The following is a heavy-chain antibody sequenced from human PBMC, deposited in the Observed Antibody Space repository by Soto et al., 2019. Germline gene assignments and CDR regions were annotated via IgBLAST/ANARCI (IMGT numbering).Heavy chain of an antibody. CDR2: ISSSGSNI. CDR1: GFTFSDYC. CDR3: ARASRNYYDSSGYLYYFDY. Sequence: GGSLRLSCAASGFTFSDYCMSWIRQAPGKGLEWVSYISSSGSNIYYADSVKGRFTISRDNAKNTLYLQMNSLRAEDTAVYYCARASRNYYDSSGYLYYFDYWGQGTLVTVSS. J-gene: IGHJ4*02. D-gene: IGHD3-22*01. V-gene: IGHV3-11*04.